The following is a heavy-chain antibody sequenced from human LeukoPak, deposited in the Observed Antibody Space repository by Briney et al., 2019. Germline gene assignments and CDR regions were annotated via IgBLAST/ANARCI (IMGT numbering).Heavy chain of an antibody. D-gene: IGHD3-10*01. V-gene: IGHV3-7*03. Sequence: PGGSLRLSCAASGFTFSRSWMSWVRQAPGKGLEWVANIKQDGSERYYVDSVKGRFTISRDIAKNSLYLQMNSLTTEDTALYYCAKDRQSSGNYRWFDPWGQGTLVTVSS. J-gene: IGHJ5*02. CDR3: AKDRQSSGNYRWFDP. CDR2: IKQDGSER. CDR1: GFTFSRSW.